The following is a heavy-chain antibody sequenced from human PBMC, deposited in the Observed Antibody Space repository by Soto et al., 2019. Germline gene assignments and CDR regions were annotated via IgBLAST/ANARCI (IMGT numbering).Heavy chain of an antibody. CDR2: IYYTGST. CDR3: ARAPPGPSPGCDV. Sequence: SETLSLTCAVSGGSMSRGGQSWSWIRQPPGKGLEWLGFIYYTGSTYYNPSLKSRVTLSVDRSKNQFSLNLTSVTAADTAMYFCARAPPGPSPGCDVRGKGTKVTVAS. CDR1: GGSMSRGGQS. D-gene: IGHD3-10*01. J-gene: IGHJ6*01. V-gene: IGHV4-30-2*01.